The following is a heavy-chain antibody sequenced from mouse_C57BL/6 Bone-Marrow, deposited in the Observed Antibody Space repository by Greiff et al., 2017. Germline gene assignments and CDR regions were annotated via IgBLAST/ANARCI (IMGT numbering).Heavy chain of an antibody. Sequence: VLLVQSGPGLVAPSQSLSITCTASGFSLTGYGVNWVRQPPGKGLEWLGMIRSDGSTDYDTALKSRLSISKDNSKSQVILKMNSLQTDDTARYYCARDGFAYWGQGTLVTVSA. V-gene: IGHV2-6-7*01. J-gene: IGHJ3*01. CDR1: GFSLTGYG. CDR2: IRSDGST. CDR3: ARDGFAY.